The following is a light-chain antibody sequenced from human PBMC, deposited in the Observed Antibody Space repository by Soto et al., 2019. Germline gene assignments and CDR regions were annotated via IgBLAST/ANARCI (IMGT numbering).Light chain of an antibody. CDR1: SSDVGGYNY. Sequence: QSVLTQPRSVSGSPGQSVTISCTGTSSDVGGYNYVSWYQQHPGKAPKLMIYDVSKRPSGVTDRFSGSKSGNTASLTISGLKAEEEVDYYCCSYAGSYIECFGNGNKVTV. CDR2: DVS. CDR3: CSYAGSYIEC. V-gene: IGLV2-11*01. J-gene: IGLJ1*01.